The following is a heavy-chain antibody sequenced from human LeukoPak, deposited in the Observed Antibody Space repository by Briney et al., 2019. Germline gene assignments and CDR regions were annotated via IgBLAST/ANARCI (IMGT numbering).Heavy chain of an antibody. CDR3: AKDRVYYFDSSGYSCDY. Sequence: GGSLILSCAASGFTFSSYAMSWVRRAPGKGLEWVSAISGGGGTTYYADSVKGRFTISRDNSKNTLYLQMHSLRAEDTAVYYCAKDRVYYFDSSGYSCDYWGQGSLVTVSS. CDR1: GFTFSSYA. D-gene: IGHD3-22*01. V-gene: IGHV3-23*01. CDR2: ISGGGGTT. J-gene: IGHJ4*02.